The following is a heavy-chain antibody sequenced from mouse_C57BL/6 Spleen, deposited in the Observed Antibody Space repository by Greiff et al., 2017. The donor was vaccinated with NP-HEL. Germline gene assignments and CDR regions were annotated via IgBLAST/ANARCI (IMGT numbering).Heavy chain of an antibody. Sequence: EVMLVESGGGLVKPGGSLKLSCAASGFTFSSYAMSWVRQTPEKRLEWVATISDGGSYTYYPDNVKGRFTISRDNAKNNLYLQMSHLKSEDTAMYYCARLYYGSSSVRYFDVWGTGTTVTVSS. D-gene: IGHD1-1*01. CDR2: ISDGGSYT. CDR1: GFTFSSYA. J-gene: IGHJ1*03. CDR3: ARLYYGSSSVRYFDV. V-gene: IGHV5-4*03.